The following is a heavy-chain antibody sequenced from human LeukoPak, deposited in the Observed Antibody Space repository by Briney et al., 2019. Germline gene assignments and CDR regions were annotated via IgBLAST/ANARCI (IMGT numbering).Heavy chain of an antibody. J-gene: IGHJ4*02. D-gene: IGHD4-17*01. CDR3: ARAPTVTTGDY. Sequence: ASVKVSCKASGYTFTGYYMHWVRQAPGQGLEWMGWVNPNSGGTNYAQKFQGRVTMTRDTSISTAYMELSRPRSDDTAVYYCARAPTVTTGDYWGQGTLVTVSS. CDR2: VNPNSGGT. CDR1: GYTFTGYY. V-gene: IGHV1-2*02.